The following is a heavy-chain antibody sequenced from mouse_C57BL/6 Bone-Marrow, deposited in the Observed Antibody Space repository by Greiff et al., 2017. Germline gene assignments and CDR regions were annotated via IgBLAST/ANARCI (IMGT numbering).Heavy chain of an antibody. CDR3: ARSGYDYDWFAY. J-gene: IGHJ3*01. D-gene: IGHD2-4*01. V-gene: IGHV1-18*01. CDR1: GYTFTDYN. CDR2: INPNNGGT. Sequence: VQLQQSGPELVKPGASVKIPCKASGYTFTDYNMDWVKQSHGKSLEWIGDINPNNGGTIYNQKFKGKATLTVDKSSSTAYMELRSLTSEDTAVYYWARSGYDYDWFAYWGQGTLVTVSA.